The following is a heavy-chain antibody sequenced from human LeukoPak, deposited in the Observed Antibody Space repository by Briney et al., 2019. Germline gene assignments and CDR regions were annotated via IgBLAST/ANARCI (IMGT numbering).Heavy chain of an antibody. CDR1: GYTFTSYY. CDR3: GTPAAMDPHHFDH. CDR2: INPSGGST. Sequence: ASVKVSCKASGYTFTSYYMHWARQAPGQGLEWMGIINPSGGSTSYAQKFQGRVTMTRDTSTSTVYMELSSLRSEDTAVYYCGTPAAMDPHHFDHWGQGTLVTVSS. D-gene: IGHD2-2*01. J-gene: IGHJ4*02. V-gene: IGHV1-46*01.